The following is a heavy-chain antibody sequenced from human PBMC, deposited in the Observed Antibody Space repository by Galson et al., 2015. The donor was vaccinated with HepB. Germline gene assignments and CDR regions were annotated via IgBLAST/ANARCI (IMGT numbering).Heavy chain of an antibody. CDR1: GFTFDDYT. J-gene: IGHJ4*02. V-gene: IGHV3-43*01. Sequence: SLRLSCAASGFTFDDYTMHWVRQAPGKGLEWVSLISWDGGSTYYADSVKGRFTISRDNSKNSLYLQMNSLRTEDTALYYCAKEGDSSSWLDYWGQGTLVTVSS. CDR2: ISWDGGST. CDR3: AKEGDSSSWLDY. D-gene: IGHD6-13*01.